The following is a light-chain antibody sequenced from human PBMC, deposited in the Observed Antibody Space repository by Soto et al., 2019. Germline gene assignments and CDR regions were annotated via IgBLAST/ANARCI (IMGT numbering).Light chain of an antibody. Sequence: IPMTQSPSSLSASVGDRVTLTCRTSRAINNYVNWYQHHPGRVPKLLISSASILQAGVPSRFSAGGSGTHFALTINNLQPEDVATYYCQQSYSTPPNFGQGTKLGI. CDR2: SAS. V-gene: IGKV1-39*01. J-gene: IGKJ2*01. CDR3: QQSYSTPPN. CDR1: RAINNY.